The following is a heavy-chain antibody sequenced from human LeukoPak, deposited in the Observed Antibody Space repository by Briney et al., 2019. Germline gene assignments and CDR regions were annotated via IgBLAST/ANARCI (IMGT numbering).Heavy chain of an antibody. CDR2: IYYSGST. CDR1: GGSISSSSYY. D-gene: IGHD2-2*01. CDR3: ARLGGPSELVAPAAPFDY. Sequence: SETLSLTCTVSGGSISSSSYYWGWIRQPPGKGPEWIGSIYYSGSTYYNPSLKSRVTISVDTSKNQFSLKLSSVTAADTAVYYCARLGGPSELVAPAAPFDYWGQGTLVTVSS. V-gene: IGHV4-39*01. J-gene: IGHJ4*02.